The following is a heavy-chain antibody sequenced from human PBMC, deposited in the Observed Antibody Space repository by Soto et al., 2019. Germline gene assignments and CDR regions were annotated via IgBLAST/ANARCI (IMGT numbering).Heavy chain of an antibody. CDR3: AKGLRDFF. V-gene: IGHV3-23*01. J-gene: IGHJ4*02. D-gene: IGHD3-3*01. CDR2: IGAGAGVP. CDR1: GFTFSSFG. Sequence: GGSLRLSCAASGFTFSSFGMSWVRQATGRGLEWVSSIGAGAGVPYYADSVKGRFTISRDNLKNMVYLQMNSLRAEDTAVYYCAKGLRDFFWGQGTLVTVSS.